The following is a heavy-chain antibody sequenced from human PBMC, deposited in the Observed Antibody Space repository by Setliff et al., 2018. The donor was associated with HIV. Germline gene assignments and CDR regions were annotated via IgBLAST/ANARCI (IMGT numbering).Heavy chain of an antibody. D-gene: IGHD1-26*01. Sequence: GGSLRLSCAASRFTFSNYAMNWVRQAPGNGLEWVSSITIGSGDVFYADSVQGRFTIFGDNANNLVYLQMNSLRVEDTAVYFCARWGSGSYERVFDYWGQGMLVTVSS. J-gene: IGHJ4*02. V-gene: IGHV3-21*06. CDR2: ITIGSGDV. CDR1: RFTFSNYA. CDR3: ARWGSGSYERVFDY.